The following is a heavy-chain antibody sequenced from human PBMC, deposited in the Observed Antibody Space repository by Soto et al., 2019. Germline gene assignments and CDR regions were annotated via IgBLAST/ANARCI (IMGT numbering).Heavy chain of an antibody. CDR2: IYHSGST. D-gene: IGHD6-6*01. V-gene: IGHV4-38-2*02. CDR1: GYSISSGNY. Sequence: PXETLSLTCAVSGYSISSGNYWCCIRQPPGKGLEWIGSIYHSGSTYYNPSLKSRVTISVDTSKNQFSLKLSSVTAADTAVYYCARDRIAARAFDYWGQGTLVTISS. J-gene: IGHJ4*02. CDR3: ARDRIAARAFDY.